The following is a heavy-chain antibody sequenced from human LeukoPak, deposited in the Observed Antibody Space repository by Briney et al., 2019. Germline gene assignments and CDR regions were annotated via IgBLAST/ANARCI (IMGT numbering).Heavy chain of an antibody. CDR3: ARGSHYYDSSGRPGRHFQH. J-gene: IGHJ1*01. Sequence: GGSLRLSCAASGFIFSDYYMSWIRQAPGKGLEWVSYISSSGSTIYYADSMKGRFTISRDNAKNSLYLQMNNLRAEDTAVYYCARGSHYYDSSGRPGRHFQHWGQGTLVTVSS. V-gene: IGHV3-11*01. D-gene: IGHD3-22*01. CDR1: GFIFSDYY. CDR2: ISSSGSTI.